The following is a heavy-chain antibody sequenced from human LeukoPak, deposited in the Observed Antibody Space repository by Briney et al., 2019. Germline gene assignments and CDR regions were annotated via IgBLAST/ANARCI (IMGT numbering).Heavy chain of an antibody. CDR1: GGSITSYY. J-gene: IGHJ5*02. D-gene: IGHD5-24*01. CDR3: ARHGVGGGDGYNYNWFDR. Sequence: SETPSLTCTVSGGSITSYYWSWIRQPAGRGLEWIGRVYTGGSTNYNPSLKSRVTMSVDTSKNHFSLKLSSVPAADTAVYYCARHGVGGGDGYNYNWFDRWGQGTLVTVSS. CDR2: VYTGGST. V-gene: IGHV4-4*07.